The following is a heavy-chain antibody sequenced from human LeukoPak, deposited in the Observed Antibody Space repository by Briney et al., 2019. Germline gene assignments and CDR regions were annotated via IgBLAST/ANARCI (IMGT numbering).Heavy chain of an antibody. CDR2: IYYSGST. J-gene: IGHJ4*02. D-gene: IGHD6-19*01. CDR3: ARHDSSGWYSFDY. V-gene: IGHV4-59*08. Sequence: PSETLSLTCTVSGGSISSYYWSWLRQPPGKGLEWIGYIYYSGSTNYNPSLKSRVTISVDTSKNQFSLKLSSVTAADTAVYYCARHDSSGWYSFDYWGQGTLVTVSS. CDR1: GGSISSYY.